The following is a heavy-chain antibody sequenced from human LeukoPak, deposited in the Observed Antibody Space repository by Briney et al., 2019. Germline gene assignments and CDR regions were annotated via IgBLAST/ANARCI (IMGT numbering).Heavy chain of an antibody. Sequence: PSETLSLTCTVSGGSISSSSYYWGWIRQPPGKGLEWIGSIYYSGSTYYNPSLKSRVTISVDTSKNQFSLKLSSVTAADTAMYYCSRDSQGIQLWSPTIWGQGTLVTVSS. V-gene: IGHV4-39*07. CDR2: IYYSGST. CDR1: GGSISSSSYY. D-gene: IGHD5-18*01. CDR3: SRDSQGIQLWSPTI. J-gene: IGHJ4*02.